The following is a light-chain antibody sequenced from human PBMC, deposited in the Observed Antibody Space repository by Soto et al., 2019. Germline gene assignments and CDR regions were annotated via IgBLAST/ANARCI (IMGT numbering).Light chain of an antibody. V-gene: IGKV3-20*01. CDR1: QSVSIIY. J-gene: IGKJ3*01. Sequence: EIVLTHSPGTLSLSPGDRATLSCRASQSVSIIYLAGYQHKPGQAPMLLIYGASSRATGIPDRFSGSGSGTDCTYTISRLEPEDIAVYYCPQYGGSPPFPFGPGTKVDIK. CDR3: PQYGGSPPFP. CDR2: GAS.